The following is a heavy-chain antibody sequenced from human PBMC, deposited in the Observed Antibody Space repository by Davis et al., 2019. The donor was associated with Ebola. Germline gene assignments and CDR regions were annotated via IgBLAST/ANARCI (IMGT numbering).Heavy chain of an antibody. CDR1: GFTFSSYS. D-gene: IGHD2-2*01. V-gene: IGHV3-21*01. CDR2: ISSSSSYI. Sequence: PGGSLRLSCAASGFTFSSYSMNWVRQPPGKGLEWVSSISSSSSYIYYAASVKGRFTISRDNAKNLLYLQMNSLRAEDTAVYYCARRYCSSTSCYEEWYFDLWGRGTLVTVSS. CDR3: ARRYCSSTSCYEEWYFDL. J-gene: IGHJ2*01.